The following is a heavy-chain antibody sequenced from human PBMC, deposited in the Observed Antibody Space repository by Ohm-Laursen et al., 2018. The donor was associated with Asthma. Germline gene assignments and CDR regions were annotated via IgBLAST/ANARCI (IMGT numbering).Heavy chain of an antibody. V-gene: IGHV3-30*18. CDR1: GFTFSSYG. CDR3: AKTTDPIWGYDYVKDYYYYGMDV. D-gene: IGHD5-12*01. J-gene: IGHJ6*02. Sequence: SLRLSCAASGFTFSSYGMHWVRQAPGKGLEWVAVISYDGSNKYYADSVKGRFTISRDNSKNTLYLQMNSLRVEDTAVYFCAKTTDPIWGYDYVKDYYYYGMDVWGQGTTVTVSS. CDR2: ISYDGSNK.